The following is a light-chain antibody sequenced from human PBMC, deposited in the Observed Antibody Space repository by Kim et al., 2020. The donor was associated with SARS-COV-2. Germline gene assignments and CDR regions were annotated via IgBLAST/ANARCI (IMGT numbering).Light chain of an antibody. V-gene: IGKV3-11*01. CDR2: DAS. CDR3: QQRSNWIT. Sequence: DIVLTQSPATLSLSPGERATLSCRASQSFNNFLAWYQQKPGQAPRLLIYDASNRATGIPVRFSGSGSGTDFTLTISSLEPEDSAVYYCQQRSNWITFGQGTRLEIK. J-gene: IGKJ5*01. CDR1: QSFNNF.